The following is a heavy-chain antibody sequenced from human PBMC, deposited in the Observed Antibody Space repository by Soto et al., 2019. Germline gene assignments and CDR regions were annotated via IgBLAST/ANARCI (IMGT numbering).Heavy chain of an antibody. CDR3: ARGPGGPDGPGDY. J-gene: IGHJ4*02. V-gene: IGHV1-3*01. CDR2: INAGNGNT. D-gene: IGHD2-15*01. Sequence: QVQLVQSGAEVKKPGASVKVSCKASGYTFTSYAMHWVRQAPGQRLEWMGWINAGNGNTKYSQKFQGRVTITRDTXASPAYMELSSLRSEDTAVYYGARGPGGPDGPGDYWGQGTLVTVSS. CDR1: GYTFTSYA.